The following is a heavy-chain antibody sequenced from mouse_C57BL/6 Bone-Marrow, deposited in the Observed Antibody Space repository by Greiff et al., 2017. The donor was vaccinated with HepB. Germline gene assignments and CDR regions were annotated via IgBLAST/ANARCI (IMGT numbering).Heavy chain of an antibody. D-gene: IGHD2-4*01. J-gene: IGHJ3*01. CDR2: IDPSDSYT. Sequence: VKLQQPGAELVRPGTSVKLSCKASGYTFTSYWMHWVKQRPGQCLEWIGVIDPSDSYTNYNQKFKGKATLTVDTSSSTAYMQLSSLTSEDSAVYYCARSRDYDGRFAYWGQGTLVTVSA. V-gene: IGHV1-59*01. CDR1: GYTFTSYW. CDR3: ARSRDYDGRFAY.